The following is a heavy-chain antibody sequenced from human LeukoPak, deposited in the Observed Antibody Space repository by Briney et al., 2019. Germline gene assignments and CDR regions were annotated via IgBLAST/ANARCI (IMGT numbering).Heavy chain of an antibody. D-gene: IGHD1-26*01. Sequence: GGSLRLSCAASGFTFSEYYMSWIRQAPGKGLGWVSYISSSGSTIYYADSVKGRFTISRDNAKTSLYLQMNSLRAEDTAVYYCARGGGVSRYSGSYDAFDIWGQGTMVTVSS. CDR2: ISSSGSTI. CDR1: GFTFSEYY. V-gene: IGHV3-11*04. J-gene: IGHJ3*02. CDR3: ARGGGVSRYSGSYDAFDI.